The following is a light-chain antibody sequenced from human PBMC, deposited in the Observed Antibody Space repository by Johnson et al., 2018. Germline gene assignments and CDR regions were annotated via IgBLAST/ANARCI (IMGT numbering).Light chain of an antibody. V-gene: IGLV1-51*02. J-gene: IGLJ1*01. Sequence: QSVLTQPPSVSVAPGQKVTISCSGSSSNIGNNYVSWYQQLPGTAPKLLIYENNKRPSGIPDRFSGSKSGASATLGITGLQTGDEADYYCGTWDSSLSAGNVFGTGTKVTV. CDR1: SSNIGNNY. CDR3: GTWDSSLSAGNV. CDR2: ENN.